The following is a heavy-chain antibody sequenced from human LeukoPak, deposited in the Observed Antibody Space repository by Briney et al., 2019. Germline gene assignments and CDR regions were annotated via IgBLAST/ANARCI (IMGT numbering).Heavy chain of an antibody. CDR2: IYYSGST. CDR1: GGSISSYY. CDR3: ARGGTRIAAAGKLDY. Sequence: SETLSLTCTVSGGSISSYYWSWIRQPPGKGLEWIGYIYYSGSTNYNPSLKSRVTISVDTSKNQFSLKLGSVTAADTAVYYCARGGTRIAAAGKLDYWGQGTLVTVSS. D-gene: IGHD6-13*01. J-gene: IGHJ4*02. V-gene: IGHV4-59*01.